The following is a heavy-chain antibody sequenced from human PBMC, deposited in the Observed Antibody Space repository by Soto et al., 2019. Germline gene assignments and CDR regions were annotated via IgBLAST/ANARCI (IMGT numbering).Heavy chain of an antibody. V-gene: IGHV3-23*04. J-gene: IGHJ4*02. CDR2: IGKSGSDR. CDR1: GFMFSDYA. CDR3: MKVRDY. Sequence: EVKLVESGGGLVQPGGSLRISCKVSGFMFSDYAMTWVRQAPGKGLEWVSSIGKSGSDRDYADSVKGRFTISRDNSENTVYLQMYSLKVEDTAISFCMKVRDYWGQGTQVTVS.